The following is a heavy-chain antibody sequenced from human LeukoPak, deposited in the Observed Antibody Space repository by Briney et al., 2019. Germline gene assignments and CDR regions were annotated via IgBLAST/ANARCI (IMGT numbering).Heavy chain of an antibody. V-gene: IGHV3-30*04. D-gene: IGHD3-10*01. CDR3: ARDDSRGFGES. CDR2: ISYDGSKK. CDR1: GFTFSSYA. Sequence: GGSLRLSCTASGFTFSSYAMHWVRQAPGKGLEWVAVISYDGSKKYYTDSVKGRFTISRDESKNTLSLEMNSLRAEDTAVYYCARDDSRGFGESWGQGTLVTVSS. J-gene: IGHJ4*02.